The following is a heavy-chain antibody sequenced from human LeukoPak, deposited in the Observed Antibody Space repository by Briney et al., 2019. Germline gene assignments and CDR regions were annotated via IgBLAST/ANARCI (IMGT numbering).Heavy chain of an antibody. J-gene: IGHJ4*02. CDR3: ARGTYYYDSSGSNPRWDYFDY. V-gene: IGHV1-69*02. D-gene: IGHD3-22*01. CDR2: IIPILGIA. CDR1: GGTFSSYT. Sequence: SVEVSCKASGGTFSSYTISWVRQAPGQGLEWMGRIIPILGIANYAQKFQGRVTITADKSTSTAYMELSSLRSEDTAVYYCARGTYYYDSSGSNPRWDYFDYWGQGTLVTVSS.